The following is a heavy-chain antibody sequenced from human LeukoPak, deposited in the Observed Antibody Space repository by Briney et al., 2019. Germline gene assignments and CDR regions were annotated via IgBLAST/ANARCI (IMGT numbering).Heavy chain of an antibody. J-gene: IGHJ6*02. V-gene: IGHV1-46*01. CDR2: INPSGGST. CDR3: ARGRAAARYYYGMDV. CDR1: GYTFTSYY. D-gene: IGHD6-13*01. Sequence: ASVKVSCTASGYTFTSYYMHWVRQAPGQGLEWMGIINPSGGSTSYAQKFQGRVTMTRDTSTSTVYMELSSLRSEDTAVYYCARGRAAARYYYGMDVWGQGTTVTVSS.